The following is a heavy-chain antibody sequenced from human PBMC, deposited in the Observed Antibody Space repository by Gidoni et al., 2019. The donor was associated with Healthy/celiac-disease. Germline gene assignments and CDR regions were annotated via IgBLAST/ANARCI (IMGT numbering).Heavy chain of an antibody. J-gene: IGHJ4*02. CDR2: ISADNGNT. D-gene: IGHD4-17*01. V-gene: IGHV1-18*01. CDR3: ARGGHYGDQPDY. CDR1: GYTFTSYG. Sequence: QVPLLQSGAEVKQPGASVTVSCKASGYTFTSYGISWGRQAPGQGLEWMGWISADNGNTNYAQKLQGRVTMTTDTSTSTAYMELRSLRSDDTAVYYCARGGHYGDQPDYWGQGTLVTVSS.